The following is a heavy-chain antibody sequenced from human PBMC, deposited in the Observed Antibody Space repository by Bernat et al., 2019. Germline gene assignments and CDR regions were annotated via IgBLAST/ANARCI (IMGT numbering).Heavy chain of an antibody. Sequence: EVHLVESGGGLVKPGGSLRLCCAASGCTFSTYSMNWVRQAPGKGLEWVSSIGSSSSYIYYSDSVKGRFTISRDNAKNSLFLQMNSLRPEDTAVYYCARDMGLRESIIKYYSHWGQGTMLTVSS. CDR2: IGSSSSYI. D-gene: IGHD3-16*01. V-gene: IGHV3-21*01. CDR3: ARDMGLRESIIKYYSH. J-gene: IGHJ3*01. CDR1: GCTFSTYS.